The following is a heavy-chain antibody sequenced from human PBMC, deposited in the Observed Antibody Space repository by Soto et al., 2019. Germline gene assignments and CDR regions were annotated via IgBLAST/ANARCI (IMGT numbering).Heavy chain of an antibody. Sequence: EAPLVESGGGLVQPGRSLRLSCAASGFTFDDYAMHWVRQAPGKGLEWVSGISWNSGSITYADSVKGRFTISRDNAKNSLYLQMNSLRAEDTALYYCAKDIGGGLLWRMDVWGQGTTVTVSS. J-gene: IGHJ6*02. CDR3: AKDIGGGLLWRMDV. CDR1: GFTFDDYA. D-gene: IGHD3-3*01. CDR2: ISWNSGSI. V-gene: IGHV3-9*01.